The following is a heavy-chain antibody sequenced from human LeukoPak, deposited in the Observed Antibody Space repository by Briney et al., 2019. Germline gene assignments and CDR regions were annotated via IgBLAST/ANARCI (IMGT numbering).Heavy chain of an antibody. J-gene: IGHJ4*02. CDR1: GGSFSGYY. V-gene: IGHV4-34*01. Sequence: SETLSLTCAVYGGSFSGYYWSWIRQPPGKGLEWIGEINHSGSTNYNPSLKGRVTISVDTSKNQFSLKLSSVTAADTAVYYCARGDGSGSYYFDYWGQGTLVTVSS. D-gene: IGHD3-10*01. CDR2: INHSGST. CDR3: ARGDGSGSYYFDY.